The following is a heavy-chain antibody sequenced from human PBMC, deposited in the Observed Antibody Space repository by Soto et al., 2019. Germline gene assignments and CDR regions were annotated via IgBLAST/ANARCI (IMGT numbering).Heavy chain of an antibody. CDR2: VNRTGSTN. Sequence: GGSLRLSFAASGFTFSSYSMNWVRQPPGKGLEWVSYVNRTGSTNYYAASMKGRFIISRNTTKHSLYMQMTSLRAEETAVYYCAGDALQVAMPFDLWRQGTPFT. J-gene: IGHJ4*02. CDR3: AGDALQVAMPFDL. CDR1: GFTFSSYS. V-gene: IGHV3-48*01. D-gene: IGHD2-2*01.